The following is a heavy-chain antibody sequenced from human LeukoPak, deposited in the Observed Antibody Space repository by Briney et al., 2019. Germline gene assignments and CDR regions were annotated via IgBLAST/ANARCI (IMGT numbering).Heavy chain of an antibody. CDR1: GFTFSSYW. D-gene: IGHD3-22*01. CDR2: INSDGSST. J-gene: IGHJ4*02. V-gene: IGHV3-74*01. CDR3: ARVLPDSSGYYI. Sequence: GGSLRLSCAASGFTFSSYWMHWVRQAPGKGLVWVSRINSDGSSTSYADSVKGRFTISRDNAKNTLYLQMNSLRAEDTAVYYFARVLPDSSGYYIWGQGTLVTVSS.